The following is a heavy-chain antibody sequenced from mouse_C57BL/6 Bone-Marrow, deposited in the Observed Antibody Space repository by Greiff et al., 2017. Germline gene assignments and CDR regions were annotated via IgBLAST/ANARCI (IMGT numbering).Heavy chain of an antibody. V-gene: IGHV1-72*01. CDR2: IDPNSGGT. CDR1: GYTFTSYW. J-gene: IGHJ1*03. Sequence: VQLQQPGAELVKPGASVKLSCKASGYTFTSYWMPWVKQRPGRGLVGIGRIDPNSGGTKYNEKFKSKATLTVDKPSSQAYMQLSSQTSEDSAVYDCARSYCNSWYFDVWGTGTTVTVSS. CDR3: ARSYCNSWYFDV. D-gene: IGHD2-1*01.